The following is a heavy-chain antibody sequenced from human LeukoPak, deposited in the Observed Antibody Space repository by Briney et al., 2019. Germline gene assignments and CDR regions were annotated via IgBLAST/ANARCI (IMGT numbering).Heavy chain of an antibody. CDR2: SHYTGSS. Sequence: PSETLSLTCTVSGGSISSSNFYWGWIRQPPGKGLEWIVSSHYTGSSYYNPSQQSRVTISVDTTKNQASLKLSSVTDAATAVYYCARHLNTAMGHQIDYWGQGTLVTVSS. CDR3: ARHLNTAMGHQIDY. CDR1: GGSISSSNFY. D-gene: IGHD5-18*01. V-gene: IGHV4-39*01. J-gene: IGHJ4*02.